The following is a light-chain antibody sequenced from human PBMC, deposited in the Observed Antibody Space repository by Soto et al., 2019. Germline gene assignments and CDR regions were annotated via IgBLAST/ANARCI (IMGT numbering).Light chain of an antibody. CDR2: GAS. V-gene: IGKV3-15*01. Sequence: PATLSVSPGERATLSCRASQSVSSNLAWYQQKPGQAPRLLIYGASTRATGIPARFSGSGSGTEFTLTISSLQSEDFAVYYCQQYNNWPITFGQGTRLEI. CDR3: QQYNNWPIT. CDR1: QSVSSN. J-gene: IGKJ5*01.